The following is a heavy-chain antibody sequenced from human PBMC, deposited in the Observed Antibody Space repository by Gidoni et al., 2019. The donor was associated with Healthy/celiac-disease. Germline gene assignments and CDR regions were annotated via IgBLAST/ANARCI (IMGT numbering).Heavy chain of an antibody. CDR2: ISSSGSTI. CDR3: ASQGGSSSFFNYYGMDV. D-gene: IGHD6-13*01. J-gene: IGHJ6*02. Sequence: EVQLVESGGGLVQPGGSLRLSCAASGFTFSRYQMNWVRPAPGKGLEWVSYISSSGSTIYYADSVKGRFTISRDNAKNSLYLQMNSLRAEDTAVYYCASQGGSSSFFNYYGMDVWGQGTTVTVSS. V-gene: IGHV3-48*03. CDR1: GFTFSRYQ.